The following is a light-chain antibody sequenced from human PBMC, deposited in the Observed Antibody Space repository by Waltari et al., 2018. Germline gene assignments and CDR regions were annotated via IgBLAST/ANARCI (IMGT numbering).Light chain of an antibody. J-gene: IGLJ3*02. Sequence: QSALTQPRSVSGSPGQSVTISCTGTSSDVGGYNYVSWYQHHPGKAPKLIIYDVTKVPSGVPDRFSASKSDNTASLTISGLQAEDEADYYCCSYAGSITFWVFGGGTKLTVL. V-gene: IGLV2-11*01. CDR3: CSYAGSITFWV. CDR2: DVT. CDR1: SSDVGGYNY.